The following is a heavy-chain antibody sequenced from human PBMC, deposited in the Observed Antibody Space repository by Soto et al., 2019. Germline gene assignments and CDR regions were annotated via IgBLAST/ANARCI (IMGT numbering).Heavy chain of an antibody. CDR1: GYTFTNYG. CDR2: IIAHSGDT. V-gene: IGHV1-18*01. Sequence: QVHLVQSGAEVTKPGASVKVSCKASGYTFTNYGINWVRRPPGQRLEWMGWIIAHSGDTKYAQRFRDRVTMTTDTATTTAYLEPRSPTSDDTAVYYGARTMTMIMVAPARWGQGTLVTVAA. J-gene: IGHJ4*02. D-gene: IGHD2-8*01. CDR3: ARTMTMIMVAPAR.